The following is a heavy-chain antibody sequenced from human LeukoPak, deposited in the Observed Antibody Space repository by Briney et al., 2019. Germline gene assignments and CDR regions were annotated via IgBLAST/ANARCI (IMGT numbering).Heavy chain of an antibody. J-gene: IGHJ4*02. V-gene: IGHV3-21*01. Sequence: GGSLRLSCAASGFTFSSYSMNWVRQAPGKVLEWVSSISSSSSYIYYADSAKGRFTISRDNAKNSLYLQMNSLRAEDTAVYYCARTLDYGDSGFDYWGQGTLVTVSS. CDR1: GFTFSSYS. CDR3: ARTLDYGDSGFDY. CDR2: ISSSSSYI. D-gene: IGHD4-17*01.